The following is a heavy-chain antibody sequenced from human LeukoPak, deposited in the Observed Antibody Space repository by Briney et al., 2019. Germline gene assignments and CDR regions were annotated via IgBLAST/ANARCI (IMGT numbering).Heavy chain of an antibody. CDR1: GFTFSSYG. V-gene: IGHV3-30*02. J-gene: IGHJ4*02. CDR3: AKSSRSGDQGDYELTL. CDR2: IRFDGSDK. Sequence: PGGSLRLSCAASGFTFSSYGMHWVRQAPGKGLEWVAFIRFDGSDKFYADSVKGRFTVSRDNSKNTLYLQMNSLKSDDTAVFYCAKSSRSGDQGDYELTLWGQGTLVTVSS. D-gene: IGHD4-17*01.